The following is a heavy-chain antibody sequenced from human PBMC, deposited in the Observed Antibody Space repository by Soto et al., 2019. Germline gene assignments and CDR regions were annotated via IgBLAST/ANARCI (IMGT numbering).Heavy chain of an antibody. D-gene: IGHD2-2*01. J-gene: IGHJ6*02. CDR1: GFTFSSYA. CDR2: IGESGTPT. Sequence: EVQLLESGGGLVQPGGSLRLSCAASGFTFSSYAMKWVRQAPGKGLEWVSLIGESGTPTYYADSVKGRFTISRDNSGNTMFLEMYSLSSEDTAVYYCARYIPGVRYDGMDVWGQGTTVTVSS. V-gene: IGHV3-23*01. CDR3: ARYIPGVRYDGMDV.